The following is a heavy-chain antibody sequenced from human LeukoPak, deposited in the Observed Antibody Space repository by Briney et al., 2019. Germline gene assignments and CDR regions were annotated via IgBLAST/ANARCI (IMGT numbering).Heavy chain of an antibody. D-gene: IGHD2-15*01. CDR2: INPNSGGT. CDR3: ARESCSGGSCYYDY. J-gene: IGHJ4*02. V-gene: IGHV1-2*02. CDR1: GYTFTGYY. Sequence: GASVKVSCKASGYTFTGYYMHWVRQAPGQGLEWMGWINPNSGGTNYAQKFQGRVTMTRDTSINTAYMELSRLRSDDTAVYYCARESCSGGSCYYDYWGQGTLVTVSS.